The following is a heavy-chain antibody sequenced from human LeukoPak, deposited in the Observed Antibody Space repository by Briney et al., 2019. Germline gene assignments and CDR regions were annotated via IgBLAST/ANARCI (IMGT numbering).Heavy chain of an antibody. Sequence: PGGSLRLSCAASGFTFSNARMCWVRQAPGKGLEWVGRIKSKTDVGTTDYAAPVKGRITISRDDSKNTLYLQTNSLKTEDTAVYYVTAGHGKLGVRVDILTGNPLFDYWGQGTLVTVSS. D-gene: IGHD3-9*01. V-gene: IGHV3-15*01. CDR3: TAGHGKLGVRVDILTGNPLFDY. CDR1: GFTFSNAR. J-gene: IGHJ4*02. CDR2: IKSKTDVGTT.